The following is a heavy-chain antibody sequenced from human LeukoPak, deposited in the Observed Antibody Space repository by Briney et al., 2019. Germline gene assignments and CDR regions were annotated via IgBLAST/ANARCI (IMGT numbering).Heavy chain of an antibody. Sequence: GASVKVSCKASGYTLRDYYIYWVRQAPGQGLEWLGWLNPHSGGTNYAQKFQGRVTLTSDTSTSTAYMELSPLTSDDTAIYYRARGLRIINGLDVWGQGTTVIVSS. V-gene: IGHV1-2*02. J-gene: IGHJ6*02. CDR3: ARGLRIINGLDV. D-gene: IGHD2-15*01. CDR1: GYTLRDYY. CDR2: LNPHSGGT.